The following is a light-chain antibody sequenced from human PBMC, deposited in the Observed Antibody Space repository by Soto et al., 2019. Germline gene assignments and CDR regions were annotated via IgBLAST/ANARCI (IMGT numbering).Light chain of an antibody. J-gene: IGKJ5*01. V-gene: IGKV3-20*01. CDR1: RRVSSSY. CDR3: QQYGSSPPIT. CDR2: GAS. Sequence: EIVLTQSPGTLSLSPGERATLSCRASRRVSSSYLAWYQQNPGQAPRLLIYGASSRATGIPDRFSGSGSGTDFTLTISRLEPEDFAVYYCQQYGSSPPITFGQGTRLEIK.